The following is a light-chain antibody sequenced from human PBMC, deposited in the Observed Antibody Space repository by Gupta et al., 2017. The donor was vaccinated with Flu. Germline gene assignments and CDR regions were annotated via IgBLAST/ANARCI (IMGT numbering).Light chain of an antibody. CDR2: GNN. J-gene: IGLJ1*01. CDR3: PSYDSSLIGDG. Sequence: QSVLTQPPSVSGAPGQRVTISCTGSSSNIGTVYDVHWYQHLPGTAPKLHIYGNNNRPSGVPDRFSGSKSGTYAYRQLTGLQAEDEADDDGPSYDSSLIGDGCGTGPKV. CDR1: SSNIGTVYD. V-gene: IGLV1-40*01.